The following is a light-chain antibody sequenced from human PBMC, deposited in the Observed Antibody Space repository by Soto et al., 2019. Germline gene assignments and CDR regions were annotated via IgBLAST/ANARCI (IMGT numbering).Light chain of an antibody. Sequence: EIVLTQSPGILSLSPGERASLSCGASQSISSSFLAWYQQKPGQAPRLLIYGASTRATGIPARFSGSGSGTEFTLTISSLQSEDFAVYYCQQYNNWPLYTFGQGTKLEIK. V-gene: IGKV3-15*01. J-gene: IGKJ2*01. CDR1: QSISSS. CDR3: QQYNNWPLYT. CDR2: GAS.